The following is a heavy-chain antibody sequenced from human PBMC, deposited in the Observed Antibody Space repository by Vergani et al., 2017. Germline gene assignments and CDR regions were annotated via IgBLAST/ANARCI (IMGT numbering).Heavy chain of an antibody. CDR2: MNPNSGNT. J-gene: IGHJ4*02. CDR3: ARGGLYDSSGYYYSFDY. D-gene: IGHD3-22*01. Sequence: QVQLVQSGAEVKKPGASVKVSCKASGYTFTSYDINWVRQATGQGLEWMGWMNPNSGNTGYSQKFQGRVTMTRNTSISTAYMELSSLRSEDTAVYYCARGGLYDSSGYYYSFDYWGQGTLVTVSS. CDR1: GYTFTSYD. V-gene: IGHV1-8*01.